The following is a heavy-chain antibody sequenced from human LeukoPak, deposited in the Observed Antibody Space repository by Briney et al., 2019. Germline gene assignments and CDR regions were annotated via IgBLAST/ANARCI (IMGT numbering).Heavy chain of an antibody. Sequence: GVSLTLSCTASVLPFTDYAMQRARRAPGEGLEWVSLITGDARFTYYADSMKGQFTNSRDKSKNSLYLQMNSLRTEDTALYYCAKAGCTTNTCYANYWGQATLVTVSS. V-gene: IGHV3-43*02. D-gene: IGHD2-2*01. J-gene: IGHJ4*02. CDR1: VLPFTDYA. CDR2: ITGDARFT. CDR3: AKAGCTTNTCYANY.